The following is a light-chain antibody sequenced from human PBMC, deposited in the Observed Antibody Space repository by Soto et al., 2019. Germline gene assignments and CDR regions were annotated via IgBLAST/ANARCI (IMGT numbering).Light chain of an antibody. J-gene: IGKJ1*01. CDR2: AAS. CDR3: HHYATSSRT. Sequence: EIVLTQSPGTLSLSPGERATLSCRASQSIRSNYLAWYQQKPGQAPRLLIYAASSRATGIPNRFSGSGSGTDFTLSISGLEPEDFAVYYCHHYATSSRTFGQGTKVDIK. V-gene: IGKV3-20*01. CDR1: QSIRSNY.